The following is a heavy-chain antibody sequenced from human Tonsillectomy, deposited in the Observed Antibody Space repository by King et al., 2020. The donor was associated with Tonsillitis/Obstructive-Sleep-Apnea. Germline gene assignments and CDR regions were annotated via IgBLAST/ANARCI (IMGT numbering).Heavy chain of an antibody. V-gene: IGHV1-69*10. J-gene: IGHJ6*02. CDR1: GGTFSSYA. CDR3: ARDHSNYDYYGMDV. Sequence: VQLVESGAEVKKPGSSVKVSCTASGGTFSSYAISWVRQAPGQGLEWMGGIIPILGIANYAQKFQGRVTITADKSTSTAYMELSSLRSEDTAVYYCARDHSNYDYYGMDVWGQGTTVTVSS. D-gene: IGHD4-11*01. CDR2: IIPILGIA.